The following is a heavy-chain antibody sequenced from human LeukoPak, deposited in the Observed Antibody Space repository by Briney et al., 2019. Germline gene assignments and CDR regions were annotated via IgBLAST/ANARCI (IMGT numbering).Heavy chain of an antibody. J-gene: IGHJ6*03. CDR2: ISTSGST. CDR1: GGSISSGTYY. Sequence: SQTLSLTCTVSGGSISSGTYYWSWIRQPAGKGLEWIGRISTSGSTNYNPSLKSRVTISVDTSKNQFSLKLSSVTAADTAVYYCARTRQDIVVVPAAITLRSYYYYMDVWGKGTTVTVSS. V-gene: IGHV4-61*02. CDR3: ARTRQDIVVVPAAITLRSYYYYMDV. D-gene: IGHD2-2*01.